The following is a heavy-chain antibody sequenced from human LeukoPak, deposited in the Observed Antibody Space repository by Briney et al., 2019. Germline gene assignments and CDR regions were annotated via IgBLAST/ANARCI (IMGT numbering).Heavy chain of an antibody. V-gene: IGHV3-74*01. D-gene: IGHD2-15*01. J-gene: IGHJ6*02. CDR3: ASDRVSDCSGDSCSVDD. CDR2: INSAGSST. Sequence: PGGSLRLSCAASGFTFSSYWMHWVRQAPGKGLVWVSRINSAGSSTIYADSVKGRFTISTDNAKSMLYLQMNSLRAEDTAVYYCASDRVSDCSGDSCSVDDWGRGTSVSVSS. CDR1: GFTFSSYW.